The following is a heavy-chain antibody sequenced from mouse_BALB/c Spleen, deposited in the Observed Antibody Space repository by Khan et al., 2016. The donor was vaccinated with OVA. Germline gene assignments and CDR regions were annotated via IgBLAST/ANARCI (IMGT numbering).Heavy chain of an antibody. J-gene: IGHJ3*01. CDR1: GYTFSSYW. CDR3: ARGNYYGSSSWFGY. Sequence: QVQLKQSGAELMKPGASVKISCKATGYTFSSYWIEWVKQRPGHGLEWIGEILPGSGRNNYNEKFKGKATFTADTSSNTAYMQLSSPTSEDSTSYYCARGNYYGSSSWFGYWGQGTLVTVSA. D-gene: IGHD1-1*01. V-gene: IGHV1-9*01. CDR2: ILPGSGRN.